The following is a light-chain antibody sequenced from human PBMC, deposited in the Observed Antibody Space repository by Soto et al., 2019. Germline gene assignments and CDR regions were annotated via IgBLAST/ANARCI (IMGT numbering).Light chain of an antibody. Sequence: QSALTQPASVSGSPGQSITISCTGTSSDVGSYNLVSWYQQHPGKAPKLMIYEGSKRPSGVSNRFSGSKSGNTACLTTSGLQVSDEEDYYCFSSGGSNCVFGGGTKRTFL. CDR2: EGS. CDR3: FSSGGSNCV. V-gene: IGLV2-23*01. J-gene: IGLJ3*02. CDR1: SSDVGSYNL.